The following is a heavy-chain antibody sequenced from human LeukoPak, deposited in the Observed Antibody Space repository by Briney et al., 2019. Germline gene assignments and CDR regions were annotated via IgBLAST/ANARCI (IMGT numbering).Heavy chain of an antibody. V-gene: IGHV3-23*01. CDR2: ICADGADT. Sequence: GGSPRLSCAASASTFSNFAMTWVRQAPGKGLEWVSSICADGADTYYADSVKGRFTISRDNSKNTLYLQMFSLRVEDTAVYFCASAEGDSWGQGTLVTVSS. CDR3: ASAEGDS. CDR1: ASTFSNFA. J-gene: IGHJ5*01.